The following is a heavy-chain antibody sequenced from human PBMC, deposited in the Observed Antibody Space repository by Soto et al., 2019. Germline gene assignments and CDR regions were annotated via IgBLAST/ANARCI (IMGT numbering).Heavy chain of an antibody. CDR2: ISYDGSNK. V-gene: IGHV3-30*18. CDR1: GFTFSSYG. CDR3: AKGEYYYGSGSDGDAFDI. D-gene: IGHD3-10*01. J-gene: IGHJ3*02. Sequence: GGSLRLSCAASGFTFSSYGMHWVRQAPGKGLEWVAVISYDGSNKYYADSVKGRFTISRDNSKNTLYLQMNSLRAEDTAVYYCAKGEYYYGSGSDGDAFDIWGQGTMVTVSS.